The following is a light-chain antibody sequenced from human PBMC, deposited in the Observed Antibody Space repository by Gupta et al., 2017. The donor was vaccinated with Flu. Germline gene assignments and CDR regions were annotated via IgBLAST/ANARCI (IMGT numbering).Light chain of an antibody. CDR3: QTYDSGVH. CDR1: SGHSTSA. CDR2: LNSDGSH. Sequence: QLVLTQSPSASASLGASVNLTCTLSSGHSTSAVAWHQQPPDKGPRYLMRLNSDGSHYRGDGVPDRFSGSSSGAERYLTISSLQSEDEADYYCQTYDSGVHFGGGTKLTVL. J-gene: IGLJ2*01. V-gene: IGLV4-69*01.